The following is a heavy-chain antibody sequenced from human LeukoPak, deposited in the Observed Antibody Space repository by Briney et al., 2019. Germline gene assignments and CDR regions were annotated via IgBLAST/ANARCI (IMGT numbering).Heavy chain of an antibody. J-gene: IGHJ6*02. CDR3: AKSHIVVVPAAVRDYNYGMDV. D-gene: IGHD2-2*02. V-gene: IGHV3-33*06. CDR1: GFTFRNYG. Sequence: GGSLRLSCAASGFTFRNYGMHWVRQAPGQGLEWVAVIWYDGSNKYYADSVKGRFTISRDNSKNTLYLQMNSLRAEDTAVYSCAKSHIVVVPAAVRDYNYGMDVWGPGTTVTVSS. CDR2: IWYDGSNK.